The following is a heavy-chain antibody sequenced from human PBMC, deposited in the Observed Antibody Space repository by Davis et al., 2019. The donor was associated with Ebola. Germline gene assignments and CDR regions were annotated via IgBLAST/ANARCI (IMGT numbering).Heavy chain of an antibody. D-gene: IGHD2-15*01. CDR3: ARDWSGYCSGGSCYNWFDP. CDR1: GGSVSSGSYS. CDR2: IYYSGGT. V-gene: IGHV4-61*01. J-gene: IGHJ5*02. Sequence: SETLSLTCTVSGGSVSSGSYSWSWIRQPPGKGLEWIGYIYYSGGTNYNPSLKSRVTISVDTSKNQFSLKLSSVTAADTAVYYCARDWSGYCSGGSCYNWFDPWGQGTLVTVSS.